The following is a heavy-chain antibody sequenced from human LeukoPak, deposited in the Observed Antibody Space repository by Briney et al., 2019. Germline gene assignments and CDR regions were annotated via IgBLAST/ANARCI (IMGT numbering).Heavy chain of an antibody. V-gene: IGHV5-51*01. Sequence: GESLQISCKGSGYSFTSYWIGWVRQMPGKGLEWMGIIYPGDSDTRYSPSFQGQVTISADKSISTAYLQWSSLKASDTAMYYCARHKVLWFGELFTRVFDPWGQGTLVTVSS. D-gene: IGHD3-10*01. J-gene: IGHJ5*02. CDR2: IYPGDSDT. CDR3: ARHKVLWFGELFTRVFDP. CDR1: GYSFTSYW.